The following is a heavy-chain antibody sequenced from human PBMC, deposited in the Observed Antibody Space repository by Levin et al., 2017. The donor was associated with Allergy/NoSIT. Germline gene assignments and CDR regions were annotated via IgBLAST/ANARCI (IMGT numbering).Heavy chain of an antibody. D-gene: IGHD1-26*01. CDR2: IYWDDDK. Sequence: ESGPTLVKPTQTLTLTCTFSGFSLSTSGVGVGWIRQPPGKALEWLALIYWDDDKRYSPSLKSRLTITKDTSKNQVVLTMTKMDPVDTATYYCAHSTAELLGFDYWGQGTLVTVSS. CDR1: GFSLSTSGVG. V-gene: IGHV2-5*02. CDR3: AHSTAELLGFDY. J-gene: IGHJ4*02.